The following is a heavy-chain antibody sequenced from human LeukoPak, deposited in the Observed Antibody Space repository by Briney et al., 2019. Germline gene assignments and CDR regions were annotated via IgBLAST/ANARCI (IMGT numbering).Heavy chain of an antibody. V-gene: IGHV4-59*01. Sequence: PSETLSLTCTVSGGSISSYYWSWIRQPPGKGLEWLGYIYYSGSTNYNPSLKSRVTISVDTSKNQFSLKLSSVTAADTAVYYCARGHSPGYYYYMDVWGKGTTVTVSS. J-gene: IGHJ6*03. CDR1: GGSISSYY. D-gene: IGHD2-21*01. CDR2: IYYSGST. CDR3: ARGHSPGYYYYMDV.